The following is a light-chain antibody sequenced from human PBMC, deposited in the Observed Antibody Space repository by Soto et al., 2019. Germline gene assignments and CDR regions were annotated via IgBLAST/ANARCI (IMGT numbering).Light chain of an antibody. J-gene: IGLJ1*01. V-gene: IGLV2-14*03. Sequence: QSVLTQPASVSGSPGQSITISCTGTSSDVGGYNYVSWYQHHPGKAPKLLIYDVSNRPSGISNRFSGSKSDNTASLTISGLQPEDKADYYCSSYTTSNTRQIVFGTGTKVTVL. CDR3: SSYTTSNTRQIV. CDR1: SSDVGGYNY. CDR2: DVS.